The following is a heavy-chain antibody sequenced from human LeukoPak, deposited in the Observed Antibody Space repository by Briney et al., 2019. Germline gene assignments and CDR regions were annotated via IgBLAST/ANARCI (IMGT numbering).Heavy chain of an antibody. D-gene: IGHD5-12*01. CDR1: GYTFTGYY. Sequence: GASVKVSCKASGYTFTGYYMHWVRQAPGQGLEWMGRINPNSGGTNYAQKFQGRVTMTRDTSISTAYMELSRLRSDDTAVYYCARDRGVPVATIAALDYWGQGTLVTVSS. CDR2: INPNSGGT. CDR3: ARDRGVPVATIAALDY. V-gene: IGHV1-2*06. J-gene: IGHJ4*02.